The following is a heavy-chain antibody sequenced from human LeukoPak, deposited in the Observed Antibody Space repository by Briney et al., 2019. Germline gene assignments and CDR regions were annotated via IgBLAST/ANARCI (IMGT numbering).Heavy chain of an antibody. CDR1: RFAFSDYC. Sequence: PGGSLRLSCVGSRFAFSDYCMSWVRQAPGMGLEWLSYISSSGSTIYYADSVKGRSTISRDNAKNSLYLQMNSLRAEDTAVYYCAGTGNVEDGGYNWFDPWGQGTLVTVSS. V-gene: IGHV3-11*01. D-gene: IGHD3-16*01. CDR3: AGTGNVEDGGYNWFDP. CDR2: ISSSGSTI. J-gene: IGHJ5*02.